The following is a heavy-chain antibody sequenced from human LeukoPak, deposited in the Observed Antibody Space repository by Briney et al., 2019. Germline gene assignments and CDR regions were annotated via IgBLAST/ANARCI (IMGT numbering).Heavy chain of an antibody. CDR1: GYSISSGYY. V-gene: IGHV4-38-2*02. CDR3: ARHLLRLMDAFDI. D-gene: IGHD3-3*01. Sequence: PSETLSLTCTVSGYSISSGYYWGWIRQPPGKGLEWIGSIYHSGSTYYNPSLKSRVTISVDTSKNQFSLKLSSVTAADAAVYYCARHLLRLMDAFDIWGQGTMVTVSS. CDR2: IYHSGST. J-gene: IGHJ3*02.